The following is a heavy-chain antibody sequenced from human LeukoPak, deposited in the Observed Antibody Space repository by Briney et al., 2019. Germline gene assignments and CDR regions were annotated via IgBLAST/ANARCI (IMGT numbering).Heavy chain of an antibody. D-gene: IGHD6-13*01. CDR2: IGSSSSYI. CDR1: GFTFSSYS. CDR3: ARGLGSSWSYYYYGMDV. Sequence: GGSLRLSCAASGFTFSSYSMNWVRQAPGKGLEWVSSIGSSSSYIYYADSVKGRFTISRDNAKNSLYLQMNSLRAEDTAVYYCARGLGSSWSYYYYGMDVWGQGTTVTVSS. J-gene: IGHJ6*02. V-gene: IGHV3-21*01.